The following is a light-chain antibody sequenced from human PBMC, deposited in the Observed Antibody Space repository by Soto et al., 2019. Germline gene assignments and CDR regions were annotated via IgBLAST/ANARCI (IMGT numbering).Light chain of an antibody. V-gene: IGKV1-5*03. Sequence: DIQMTQSHSTRSASVGDRVTITCRASQSISSWLAWYQQKPGKAPKLLIYKASSLESGVPSRFSGSGSGTEFTLTISSLQPDDFATYYCLLDFRYFWAFGQGTKVDIK. CDR1: QSISSW. CDR2: KAS. J-gene: IGKJ1*01. CDR3: LLDFRYFWA.